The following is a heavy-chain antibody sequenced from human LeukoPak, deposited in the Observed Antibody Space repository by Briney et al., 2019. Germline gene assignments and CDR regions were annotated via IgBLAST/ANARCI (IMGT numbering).Heavy chain of an antibody. CDR3: ARTGIAAALGDWLDP. J-gene: IGHJ5*02. CDR2: ISTYNGNT. Sequence: ASVKVSCKASGYTFTNYGISWVRQAPGQGLEWMGWISTYNGNTNNAQRFQGRVTMTTDTSTRTAYTELRSLNSDDTAVYYCARTGIAAALGDWLDPWGQGTLVTVSS. CDR1: GYTFTNYG. D-gene: IGHD6-13*01. V-gene: IGHV1-18*01.